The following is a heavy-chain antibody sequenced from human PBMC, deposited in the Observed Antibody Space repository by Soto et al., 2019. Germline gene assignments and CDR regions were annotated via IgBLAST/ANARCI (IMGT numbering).Heavy chain of an antibody. CDR3: ARAEDIVVVVAATSAFDI. CDR1: GGSISSGDYY. V-gene: IGHV4-30-4*01. Sequence: SETLSLTCTFSGGSISSGDYYWSWIRQPPGKGLEWIGYIYYSGSTYYNPSLKSRVTISVDTSKNQFSLKLSSVTAADTAVYYCARAEDIVVVVAATSAFDIWGQGTMVTVSS. CDR2: IYYSGST. D-gene: IGHD2-15*01. J-gene: IGHJ3*02.